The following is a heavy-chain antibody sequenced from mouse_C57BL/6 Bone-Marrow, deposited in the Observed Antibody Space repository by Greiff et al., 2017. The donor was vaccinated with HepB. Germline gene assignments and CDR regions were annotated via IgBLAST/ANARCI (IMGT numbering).Heavy chain of an antibody. CDR2: IHPNSGST. J-gene: IGHJ2*01. V-gene: IGHV1-64*01. Sequence: VQLQQPGAELVKPGASVKLSCKASGYTFTSYWMHWVKQRPGQGLEWIGMIHPNSGSTNYNEKFKSKATLTVDKSSSTAYMQLSSLTSEDSAVYYCTRRGIDDYALYYWGQGTTLTVSS. D-gene: IGHD2-4*01. CDR3: TRRGIDDYALYY. CDR1: GYTFTSYW.